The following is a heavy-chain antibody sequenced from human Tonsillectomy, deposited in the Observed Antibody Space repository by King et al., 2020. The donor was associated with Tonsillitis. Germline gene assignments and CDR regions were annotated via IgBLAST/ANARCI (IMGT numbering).Heavy chain of an antibody. CDR1: GFPFRNAW. V-gene: IGHV3-15*01. Sequence: VQLVESGGGFVKPGGSLRLSCAASGFPFRNAWMSGGRQAPGKGLEWCGRIKSKTDGGATDYAAPVKGRLPISRDDSKNTLYLQMNSLKTEDTAVYYCTTGAPYSSGWYGALGYWGQGTLVTVSS. D-gene: IGHD6-19*01. CDR2: IKSKTDGGAT. J-gene: IGHJ4*02. CDR3: TTGAPYSSGWYGALGY.